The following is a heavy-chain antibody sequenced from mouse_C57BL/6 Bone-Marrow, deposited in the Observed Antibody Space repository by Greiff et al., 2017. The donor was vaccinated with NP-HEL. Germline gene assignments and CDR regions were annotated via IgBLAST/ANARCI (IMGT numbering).Heavy chain of an antibody. J-gene: IGHJ3*01. Sequence: LVESGAELVRPGASVTLSCKASGYTFTDYEMHWVKQTPVHGLEWIGAIDPETGGTAYNQKFKGKAILTADKSSSTAYMELRSLTSEDSAVYYCTSNYGWFAYWGQGTLVTVSA. V-gene: IGHV1-15*01. CDR2: IDPETGGT. D-gene: IGHD1-1*01. CDR1: GYTFTDYE. CDR3: TSNYGWFAY.